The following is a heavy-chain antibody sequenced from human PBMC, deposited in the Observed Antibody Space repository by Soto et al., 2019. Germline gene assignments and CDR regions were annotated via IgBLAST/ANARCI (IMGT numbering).Heavy chain of an antibody. V-gene: IGHV4-30-4*01. CDR3: VRTASEGAVAPHWFDR. Sequence: SETLSLTCTVSGASIRSTDYYWSWIRQAPGKGLEWIGYVYYTGSTYYNPSLMSRLTISVDTSKNQFSLKLTSVTAAETAVYYCVRTASEGAVAPHWFDRWGQGTPVTVYS. CDR2: VYYTGST. D-gene: IGHD2-21*02. J-gene: IGHJ5*02. CDR1: GASIRSTDYY.